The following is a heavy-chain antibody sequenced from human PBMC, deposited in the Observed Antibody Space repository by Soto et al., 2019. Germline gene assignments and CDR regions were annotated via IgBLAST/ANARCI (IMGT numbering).Heavy chain of an antibody. CDR1: GGSFSGYY. D-gene: IGHD2-15*01. Sequence: SETLSLTCAVYGGSFSGYYWSWIRQPPGKGLEWIGEINHSGSTNYNPSLKSRVTISVDTSKNQFSLKLSSVTAADTAVYYCARAWRYCSGGSCYYYYMDVWGKGTTVTVSS. CDR3: ARAWRYCSGGSCYYYYMDV. V-gene: IGHV4-34*01. J-gene: IGHJ6*03. CDR2: INHSGST.